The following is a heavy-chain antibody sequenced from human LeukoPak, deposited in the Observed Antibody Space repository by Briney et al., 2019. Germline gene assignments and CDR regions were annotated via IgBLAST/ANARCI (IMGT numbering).Heavy chain of an antibody. Sequence: GGSLGLSCAASGFTFSSYAMSWVRQAPGKGLEWVSAISGSGGSTYYADSVKGRFTISRDNSKNTLYLQMNSLRAEDTAVYYCAKDGGWLVSSYYYYYMDVWGKGTTVTVSS. CDR2: ISGSGGST. D-gene: IGHD2-15*01. V-gene: IGHV3-23*01. CDR1: GFTFSSYA. J-gene: IGHJ6*03. CDR3: AKDGGWLVSSYYYYYMDV.